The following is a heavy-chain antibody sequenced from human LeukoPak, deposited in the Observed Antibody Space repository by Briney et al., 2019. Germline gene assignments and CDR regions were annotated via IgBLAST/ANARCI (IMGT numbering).Heavy chain of an antibody. J-gene: IGHJ6*02. CDR3: ARRGVYCSSTSCEYYYYYGMDV. Sequence: PSETLSLTCTVSGGSISSSSYYWGWIRQPPGKGLEWIGSIYYSGSTYYNPSLKSRVTISVDASKNQFSLKLSSVTAADTAVYYCARRGVYCSSTSCEYYYYYGMDVWGQGTTVTVSS. CDR2: IYYSGST. V-gene: IGHV4-39*01. D-gene: IGHD2-2*01. CDR1: GGSISSSSYY.